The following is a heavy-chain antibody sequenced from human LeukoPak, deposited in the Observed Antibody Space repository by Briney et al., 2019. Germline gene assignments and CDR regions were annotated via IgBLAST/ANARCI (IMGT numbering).Heavy chain of an antibody. CDR3: ARVQGYDSSGYYLAHFDY. D-gene: IGHD3-22*01. CDR2: IYYSGST. J-gene: IGHJ4*02. CDR1: GGSISSYY. Sequence: TSETLSLTCTVSGGSISSYYWSWIRQPPGKGLEWIGYIYYSGSTNYNPSLKSRVTISVDTSKNQFSLKLSSVTAADTAVYYCARVQGYDSSGYYLAHFDYWGQGTLVTVSS. V-gene: IGHV4-59*01.